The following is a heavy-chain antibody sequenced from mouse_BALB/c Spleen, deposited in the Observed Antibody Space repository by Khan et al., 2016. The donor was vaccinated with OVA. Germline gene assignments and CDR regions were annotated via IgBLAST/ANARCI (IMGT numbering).Heavy chain of an antibody. CDR3: SRGYVGNYEFAY. J-gene: IGHJ3*01. D-gene: IGHD2-1*01. CDR1: GYTFTSYW. Sequence: QVRLQQSGAELVKPGASVKLSCKTSGYTFTSYWIQWVKQRPGQGLGWIGEIFPGTGTTYYNENFKGKATLTIDTSSSTGAMKHSSLISEDSAVYYCSRGYVGNYEFAYWGQGTLVTVSA. CDR2: IFPGTGTT. V-gene: IGHV1S132*01.